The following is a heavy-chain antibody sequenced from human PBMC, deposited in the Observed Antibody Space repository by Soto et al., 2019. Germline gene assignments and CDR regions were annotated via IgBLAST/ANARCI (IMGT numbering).Heavy chain of an antibody. V-gene: IGHV1-8*02. CDR1: GYTFSDYD. J-gene: IGHJ5*02. Sequence: QEQLVQSGAEVKKPGASVKVSCKTSGYTFSDYDINWVRQATGQGLEWIGWMNPNSGETGYAQKFQGRVTMTRSVSLTTAYLELSSLRSEDTAVYYCARVALAARPRWYNWFDPWGQGTLVTVSS. CDR3: ARVALAARPRWYNWFDP. CDR2: MNPNSGET. D-gene: IGHD6-19*01.